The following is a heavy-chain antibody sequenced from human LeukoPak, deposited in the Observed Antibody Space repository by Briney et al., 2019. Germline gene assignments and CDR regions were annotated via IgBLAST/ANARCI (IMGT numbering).Heavy chain of an antibody. CDR3: ARDLGIYLHYFDY. V-gene: IGHV3-48*01. CDR1: GFTFSNYN. D-gene: IGHD1-14*01. Sequence: PGGSLGLSCAASGFTFSNYNMNWVRQAPGKGLELISHISSSTSTIYYADSVKGRFTISRDNAKNSLYLQMNSLRAEDTAVYYCARDLGIYLHYFDYWGQGTLVTVSS. CDR2: ISSSTSTI. J-gene: IGHJ4*02.